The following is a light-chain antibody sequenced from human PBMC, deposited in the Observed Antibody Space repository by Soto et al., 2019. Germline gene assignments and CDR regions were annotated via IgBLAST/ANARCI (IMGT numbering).Light chain of an antibody. V-gene: IGKV3-20*01. CDR2: GAS. CDR3: QQYGSSSWT. Sequence: EIVLTQSPGTLSLSPGERATLSCRASQSVSSSYFAWYQQKPGPAPRLLFYGASSRATGIPDRFSGGGSETDFPLTISRLEPEDFAVYYCQQYGSSSWTFGQGTKVEIK. J-gene: IGKJ1*01. CDR1: QSVSSSY.